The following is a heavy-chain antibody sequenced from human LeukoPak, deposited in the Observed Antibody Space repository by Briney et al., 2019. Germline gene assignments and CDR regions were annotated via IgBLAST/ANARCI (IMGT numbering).Heavy chain of an antibody. V-gene: IGHV3-23*01. D-gene: IGHD2-15*01. J-gene: IGHJ4*02. CDR3: ANDSTYCSGGSCLPYYFDY. Sequence: PGGSLRLSCAASGFTFSSYAMSWVRQAPGKGLEWVSAISGSGGSTYYADSVKGRFTISRDNSKNTLYLQMNSLRAEDTAVYYCANDSTYCSGGSCLPYYFDYWGQGTLVTVSS. CDR1: GFTFSSYA. CDR2: ISGSGGST.